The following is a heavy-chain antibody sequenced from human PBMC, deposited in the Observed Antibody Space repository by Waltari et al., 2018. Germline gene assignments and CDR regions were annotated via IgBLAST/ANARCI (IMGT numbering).Heavy chain of an antibody. V-gene: IGHV3-74*01. D-gene: IGHD4-17*01. Sequence: EVQLVESGGGLVQPGGSLRLSCAASGFTFSSYWMHWVRQAPGKGLVWVSSINSDGSSTSYADAVKGRFTISRDNAKNTLYLQMNRLRAEDTAVYYCATGLYGDYAPFDYWGQGTLVTVSS. CDR1: GFTFSSYW. CDR3: ATGLYGDYAPFDY. J-gene: IGHJ4*02. CDR2: INSDGSST.